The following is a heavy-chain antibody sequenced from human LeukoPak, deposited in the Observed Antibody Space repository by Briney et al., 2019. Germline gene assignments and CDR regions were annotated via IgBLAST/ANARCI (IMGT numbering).Heavy chain of an antibody. CDR2: IKQDSTEK. D-gene: IGHD2-2*01. V-gene: IGHV3-7*04. CDR3: ARDCSRISCYADY. CDR1: GFIFTNFC. J-gene: IGHJ4*02. Sequence: GGSLRLSCAASGFIFTNFCMSWVRHAPGKGLDFVANIKQDSTEKYYVDSVKVRFIISRDNAKNSLYLQMNSLRAEDTAVYYCARDCSRISCYADYWGQGTLVTVSS.